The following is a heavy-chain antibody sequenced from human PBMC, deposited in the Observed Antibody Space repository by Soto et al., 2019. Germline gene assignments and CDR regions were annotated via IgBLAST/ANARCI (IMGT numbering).Heavy chain of an antibody. J-gene: IGHJ4*02. CDR2: ISGSGGGT. D-gene: IGHD3-22*01. Sequence: GGSLRLSCAASGFTFTTYAMSWVRQAPGKGLESVSLISGSGGGTYYADSVQGRFTISRDNSKNTLFLQMNSLRTDDTAVYFCAKGGDSPYSPVDCWGQGTLVTVSS. CDR1: GFTFTTYA. CDR3: AKGGDSPYSPVDC. V-gene: IGHV3-23*01.